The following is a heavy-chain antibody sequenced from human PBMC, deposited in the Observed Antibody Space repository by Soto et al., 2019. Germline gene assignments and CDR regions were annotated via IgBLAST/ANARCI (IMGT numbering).Heavy chain of an antibody. CDR3: AGGSRLGVPFDY. CDR2: INPNSGGT. J-gene: IGHJ4*02. CDR1: GYTFTGYY. V-gene: IGHV1-2*04. D-gene: IGHD7-27*01. Sequence: QVQLVQSGAEVKKPGASVKVSCKASGYTFTGYYMHWVRQAPGQGLEWMGWINPNSGGTNYAQKFQGWSAIARDTSISTAYRELSSLRSDDTAVYYCAGGSRLGVPFDYWGQGTLVTVSS.